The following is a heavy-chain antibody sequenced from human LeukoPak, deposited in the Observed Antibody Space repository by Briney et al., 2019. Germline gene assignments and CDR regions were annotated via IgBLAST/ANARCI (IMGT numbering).Heavy chain of an antibody. J-gene: IGHJ4*02. CDR1: GFTFSDYG. D-gene: IGHD3-16*01. CDR2: IRYDGSNN. CDR3: AKVGTNALDY. Sequence: GGSLRLSCVASGFTFSDYGMHWVRQAPGKGLEWATFIRYDGSNNYYADSVKGRFTISRDNSKNTLYLQMNSLRPEDTAVYFCAKVGTNALDYWGQGTLVTVSS. V-gene: IGHV3-30*02.